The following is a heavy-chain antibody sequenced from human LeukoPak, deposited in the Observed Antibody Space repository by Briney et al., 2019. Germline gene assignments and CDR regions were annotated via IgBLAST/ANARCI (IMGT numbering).Heavy chain of an antibody. CDR2: IWYDGSNT. CDR3: ERGPTYDSSGYRDY. V-gene: IGHV3-33*01. CDR1: GPTFSSHG. D-gene: IGHD3-22*01. Sequence: HPGGSLTPSTPPPGPTFSSHGMHCLHQDPGNRLERAAVIWYDGSNTYYADSVKGRFTISRDNSKNTLYLQMNRLRAEDTAVYYCERGPTYDSSGYRDYWGQGTLVTVSS. J-gene: IGHJ4*02.